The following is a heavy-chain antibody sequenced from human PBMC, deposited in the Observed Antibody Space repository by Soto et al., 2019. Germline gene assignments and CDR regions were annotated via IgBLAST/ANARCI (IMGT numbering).Heavy chain of an antibody. V-gene: IGHV4-59*02. J-gene: IGHJ6*02. CDR3: ARLPGAGRPPYGMDV. CDR2: IYYTGST. Sequence: SETLSLTCTVSGGSVSSYYWTWIRQPPGKGLEWIGYIYYTGSTNYNHNPSLKSRVTMSVDTSKNQFSLNLSSVTAADTAVYYCARLPGAGRPPYGMDVWGQGTTVTVSS. D-gene: IGHD6-6*01. CDR1: GGSVSSYY.